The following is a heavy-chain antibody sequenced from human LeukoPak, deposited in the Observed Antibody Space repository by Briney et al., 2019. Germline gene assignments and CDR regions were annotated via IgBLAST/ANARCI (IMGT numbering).Heavy chain of an antibody. D-gene: IGHD2-2*01. Sequence: PSETLSLTCPVSGGSISSVGNYWGWIGQPQGKGLGGIGTFSYSGSTYYNPSLKSRVTISVDTSKNQFSLKLSSVTAADTAVYYCARDLGYCSSTSCRYFDYWGQGTLVTVSS. CDR2: FSYSGST. V-gene: IGHV4-31*03. CDR1: GGSISSVGNY. J-gene: IGHJ4*02. CDR3: ARDLGYCSSTSCRYFDY.